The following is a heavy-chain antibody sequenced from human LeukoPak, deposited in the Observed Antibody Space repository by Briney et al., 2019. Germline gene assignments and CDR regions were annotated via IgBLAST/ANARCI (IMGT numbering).Heavy chain of an antibody. J-gene: IGHJ4*02. CDR1: GYSFSTSW. CDR2: IFPDDSDT. Sequence: GESLKISCKTSGYSFSTSWITWVRQMPGKGLEWMGNIFPDDSDTKYGPSFQGHVTLSVDKSTSTAYLHWRSLRASDTAMYYCMRPVGGSGSSTDYWGQGTLVTVSS. CDR3: MRPVGGSGSSTDY. D-gene: IGHD3-10*01. V-gene: IGHV5-51*01.